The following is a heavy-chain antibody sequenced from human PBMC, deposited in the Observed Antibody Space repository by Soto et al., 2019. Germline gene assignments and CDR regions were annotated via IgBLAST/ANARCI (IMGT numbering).Heavy chain of an antibody. CDR1: GGSISSSNW. Sequence: SETLSLTCAVSGGSISSSNWWSWVRQPPGKGLEWIGEIYHSGSTNYNPSLKSRVTISVDKSKNQFSLKLSSVTAADTAVDYCARAGRYYYYGMDVWGQGTTVTVSS. V-gene: IGHV4-4*02. D-gene: IGHD1-26*01. J-gene: IGHJ6*02. CDR2: IYHSGST. CDR3: ARAGRYYYYGMDV.